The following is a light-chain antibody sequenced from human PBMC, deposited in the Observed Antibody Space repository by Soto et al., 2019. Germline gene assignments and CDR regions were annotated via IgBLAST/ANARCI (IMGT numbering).Light chain of an antibody. J-gene: IGKJ4*01. CDR1: QSISSW. V-gene: IGKV1-5*01. Sequence: DIQVTQSRSTLSASLGYSVTITCRASQSISSWLAGYQQKPGKAPNLLIFAASSLQTGVPSRFSGSGSGTDFTLTIISLQPDDFATYYCQQGKSFLFTFGRGTGVEIK. CDR2: AAS. CDR3: QQGKSFLFT.